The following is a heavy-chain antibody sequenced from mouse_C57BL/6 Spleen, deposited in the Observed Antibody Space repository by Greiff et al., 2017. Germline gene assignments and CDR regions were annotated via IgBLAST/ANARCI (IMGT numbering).Heavy chain of an antibody. D-gene: IGHD1-1*01. CDR3: ARAPDYYGSSYGYFDV. CDR1: GFTFSSYA. V-gene: IGHV5-4*01. J-gene: IGHJ1*03. CDR2: ISDGGSYT. Sequence: EVQLVESGGGLVKPGGSLKLSCAASGFTFSSYAMSWVRQTPEKRLEWVATISDGGSYTYYPDNVKGRFTISRDNAKNNLYLQMSHLKSEDTAMYYCARAPDYYGSSYGYFDVWGTGTTVTVSS.